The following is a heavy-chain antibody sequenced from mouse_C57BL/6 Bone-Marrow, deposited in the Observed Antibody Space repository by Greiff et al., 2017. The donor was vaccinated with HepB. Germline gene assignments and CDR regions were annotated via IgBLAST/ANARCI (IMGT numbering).Heavy chain of an antibody. CDR1: GFPFSDYG. Sequence: EVKVVESGGGLVQPGGSLKLSCAASGFPFSDYGMAWVRQAPRKGPEWVAFISNLAYSIYYADTVTGRFTISRENAKNTLYLEMSSLRSEDTAMYYCARWGYRNAMDYWGQGTSVTVSS. CDR3: ARWGYRNAMDY. CDR2: ISNLAYSI. J-gene: IGHJ4*01. V-gene: IGHV5-15*01.